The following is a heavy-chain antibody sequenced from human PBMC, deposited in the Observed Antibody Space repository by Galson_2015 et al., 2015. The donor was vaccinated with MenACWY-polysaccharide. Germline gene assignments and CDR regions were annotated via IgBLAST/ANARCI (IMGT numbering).Heavy chain of an antibody. CDR3: ARVHDPYDAFDI. J-gene: IGHJ3*02. CDR1: GFTFSSCG. V-gene: IGHV3-33*01. D-gene: IGHD3-16*01. CDR2: IWYDGSNK. Sequence: SLRLSCAASGFTFSSCGMHWVRQAPGKGLEWVAVIWYDGSNKYYADSVKGRFTISRDNSKNTLYLQMNSLRAEDTAVYYCARVHDPYDAFDIWGQGTMVTVSS.